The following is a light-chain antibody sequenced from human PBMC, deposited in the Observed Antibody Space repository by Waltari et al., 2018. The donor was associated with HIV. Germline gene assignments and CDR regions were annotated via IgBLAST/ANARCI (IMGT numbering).Light chain of an antibody. CDR2: GAS. CDR3: QQYYNRPSLT. Sequence: EIVMTQSPATLSVSPGERATLSCRASQSVSSNLAWYQQKPGQALRLLIYGASTRATGIPARFSGSGSGTEFTLTISSLQSEDFVFYYCQQYYNRPSLTFGGGTKVEI. J-gene: IGKJ4*01. CDR1: QSVSSN. V-gene: IGKV3-15*01.